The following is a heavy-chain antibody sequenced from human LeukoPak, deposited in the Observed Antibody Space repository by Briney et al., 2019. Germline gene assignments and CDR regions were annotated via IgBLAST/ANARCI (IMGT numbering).Heavy chain of an antibody. CDR2: ISYDGSNK. CDR3: AREQQLVKLNIDAFDI. CDR1: GFTFSSYA. V-gene: IGHV3-30-3*01. J-gene: IGHJ4*02. D-gene: IGHD6-13*01. Sequence: GGSLRLSCAASGFTFSSYAMHWVRQAPGKGLEWVAVISYDGSNKYYADSVKGRFTISRDNSKNTLYLQMNSLRAEDTAVYYCAREQQLVKLNIDAFDIWGQGTLVTVSS.